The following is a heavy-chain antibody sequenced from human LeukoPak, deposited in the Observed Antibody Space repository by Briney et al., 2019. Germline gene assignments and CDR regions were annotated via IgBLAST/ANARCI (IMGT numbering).Heavy chain of an antibody. CDR3: ARRLYYDSSGYSDY. Sequence: GASLQISCQGSGSIFTSYWIGWVRQLPGKGLEWMGIIYPGDSDTRYSPSFQGQVTISADQSISPAYLQWSSLKASDTAMYYCARRLYYDSSGYSDYWGQGTLVTVSS. CDR1: GSIFTSYW. J-gene: IGHJ4*02. D-gene: IGHD3-22*01. CDR2: IYPGDSDT. V-gene: IGHV5-51*01.